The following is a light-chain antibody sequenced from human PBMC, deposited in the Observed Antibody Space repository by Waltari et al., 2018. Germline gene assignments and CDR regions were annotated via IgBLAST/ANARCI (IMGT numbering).Light chain of an antibody. J-gene: IGLJ2*01. V-gene: IGLV2-14*01. CDR2: NVN. Sequence: QSALTQPASVSGSPGQSIPISCTGSSTDIGRSDYVSWYQQDPGKAPKLIIHNVNKRPSGVSDRFSGSKSGNTASLTISGLQAEDEAHYFCNSYTSRSTMIFGGGTTLTV. CDR3: NSYTSRSTMI. CDR1: STDIGRSDY.